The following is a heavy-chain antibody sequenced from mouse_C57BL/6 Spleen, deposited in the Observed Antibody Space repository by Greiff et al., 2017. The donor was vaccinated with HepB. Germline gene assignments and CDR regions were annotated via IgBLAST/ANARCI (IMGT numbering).Heavy chain of an antibody. J-gene: IGHJ4*01. CDR1: GFSFTSYG. Sequence: VMLVESGPGLVQPSQSLSITCTVSGFSFTSYGVHWVRQSPGKGLEWLGVIWSGGSTDYNAAFISRLSISKDNSKSQVFFKMNSLQADDTAMYYCAREGKNSYYYAMDYWGQGTSVTVSS. V-gene: IGHV2-2*01. CDR2: IWSGGST. CDR3: AREGKNSYYYAMDY.